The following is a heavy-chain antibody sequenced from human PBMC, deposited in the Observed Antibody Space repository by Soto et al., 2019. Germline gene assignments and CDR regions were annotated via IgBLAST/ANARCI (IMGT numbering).Heavy chain of an antibody. V-gene: IGHV3-30*18. CDR1: GFTFSSYG. J-gene: IGHJ4*02. CDR2: ISYDGSNK. D-gene: IGHD3-9*01. Sequence: PGGSLRLSCAASGFTFSSYGMHWVRQAPGKGLEWVAVISYDGSNKYYADSVKGRFTISRDNSKNTLYLQMNSLRAEDTAVYYCAKGAGLRYFDWLSTPIDYWGQGTLVTV. CDR3: AKGAGLRYFDWLSTPIDY.